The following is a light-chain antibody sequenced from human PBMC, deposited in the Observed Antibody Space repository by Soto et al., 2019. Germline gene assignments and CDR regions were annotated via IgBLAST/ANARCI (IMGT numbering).Light chain of an antibody. Sequence: EIVLTQSPGTLSLSPGERASLSCRASQTVGSGYLAWYQQKPGQAPRLLIHTASSRATGIPDRFSGSGSGTDFTLTISRLEPEDFALYYCQQYGNSPYTFGQGSKLEIK. V-gene: IGKV3-20*01. CDR2: TAS. CDR3: QQYGNSPYT. J-gene: IGKJ2*01. CDR1: QTVGSGY.